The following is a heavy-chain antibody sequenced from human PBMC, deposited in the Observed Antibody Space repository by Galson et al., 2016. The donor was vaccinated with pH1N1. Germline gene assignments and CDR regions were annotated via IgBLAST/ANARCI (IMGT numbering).Heavy chain of an antibody. CDR1: GFTFTNYG. CDR2: ITSNSFHI. J-gene: IGHJ6*03. Sequence: LRLSCAASGFTFTNYGMTWVRQAPGKGLEWVASITSNSFHIYYTDSVRGRFTISRDNAKNSLYLHMNSLSAEDTAVYYCARDPGRPRLFYMDVWGKGTTVTVSS. V-gene: IGHV3-21*01. CDR3: ARDPGRPRLFYMDV. D-gene: IGHD1-26*01.